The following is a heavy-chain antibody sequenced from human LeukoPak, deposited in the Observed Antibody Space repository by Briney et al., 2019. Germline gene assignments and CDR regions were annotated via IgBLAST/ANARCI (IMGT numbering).Heavy chain of an antibody. Sequence: ASVKVSCKASGYTFTSYDINWVRQATGQGLEWMGWINAGNGNTKYSQKFQGRVTITRDTSASTAYTELSSLRSEDTAVYYCARKYYDILTGSYYFDYWGQGTLVTVSS. J-gene: IGHJ4*02. CDR3: ARKYYDILTGSYYFDY. CDR2: INAGNGNT. CDR1: GYTFTSYD. V-gene: IGHV1-3*01. D-gene: IGHD3-9*01.